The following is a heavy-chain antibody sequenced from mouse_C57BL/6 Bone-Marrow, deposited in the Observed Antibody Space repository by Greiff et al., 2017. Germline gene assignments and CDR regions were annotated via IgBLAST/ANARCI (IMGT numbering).Heavy chain of an antibody. V-gene: IGHV1-22*01. CDR2: INPNNGGT. J-gene: IGHJ3*01. Sequence: VHVKQSGPELVKPGASVKMSCKASGYTFTDYNMHWVKQSHGKSLEWIGYINPNNGGTSYNQKFKGKATLTVNKSSSTAYMELRSLTSEDSAVYYCAREGLAWFAYWGQGTLVTVSA. CDR1: GYTFTDYN. D-gene: IGHD3-3*01. CDR3: AREGLAWFAY.